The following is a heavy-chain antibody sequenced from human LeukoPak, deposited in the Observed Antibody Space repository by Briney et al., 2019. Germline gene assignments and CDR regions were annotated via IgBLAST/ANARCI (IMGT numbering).Heavy chain of an antibody. CDR1: GFTVSSNY. D-gene: IGHD3-10*01. Sequence: PGGSLRLSCAASGFTVSSNYMSWVRQAPGKGLEWVSVIYSGGSTYYADSVKGRFTISRDNSKNTLYLQMNSLRAEDTAVYYCAKALWFGESVGGQYAFDIWGQGTMVTVSS. CDR2: IYSGGST. CDR3: AKALWFGESVGGQYAFDI. V-gene: IGHV3-66*01. J-gene: IGHJ3*02.